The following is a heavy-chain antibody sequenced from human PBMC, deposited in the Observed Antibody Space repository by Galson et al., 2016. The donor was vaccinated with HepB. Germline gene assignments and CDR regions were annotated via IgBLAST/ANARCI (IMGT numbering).Heavy chain of an antibody. Sequence: SLRLSCAASGFTFSNCAMTWVRQAPGKGLEWVSAITGGGRHTYYVDSVKGRFTISRDNSKNTLYLQMNSLRAEDTAVCYCATSNSRSGSDWRITDYWGQGTLVTVSS. CDR2: ITGGGRHT. V-gene: IGHV3-23*01. CDR1: GFTFSNCA. J-gene: IGHJ4*02. CDR3: ATSNSRSGSDWRITDY. D-gene: IGHD5-12*01.